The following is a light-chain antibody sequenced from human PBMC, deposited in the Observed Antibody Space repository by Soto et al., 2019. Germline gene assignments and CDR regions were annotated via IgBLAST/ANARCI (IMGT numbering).Light chain of an antibody. CDR2: GAF. J-gene: IGKJ1*01. CDR3: QQYGSSPWT. Sequence: IVLTQSPGTLSLSPGERATLSCRASQSVSTRHLAWYQQKPGQAPRLLMYGAFIRATGIPDRISGSGSGTNFSLTIISLEPEDFAVYYCQQYGSSPWTFGQGTTVEIK. CDR1: QSVSTRH. V-gene: IGKV3-20*01.